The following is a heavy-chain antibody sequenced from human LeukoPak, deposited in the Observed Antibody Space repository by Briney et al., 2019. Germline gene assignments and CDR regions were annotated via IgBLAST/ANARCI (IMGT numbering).Heavy chain of an antibody. J-gene: IGHJ3*02. CDR2: ISYDGSNK. CDR1: GFTFSSYG. Sequence: GGSLRLSCAASGFTFSSYGMHWVRQAPGKGLEWVAVISYDGSNKYYADSVKGRFTISRDNYKNTLYLQMNSLRAEDRAVYYCAKEVLMERRKDGFDIWGQGTMVTVSS. D-gene: IGHD2-8*01. CDR3: AKEVLMERRKDGFDI. V-gene: IGHV3-30*18.